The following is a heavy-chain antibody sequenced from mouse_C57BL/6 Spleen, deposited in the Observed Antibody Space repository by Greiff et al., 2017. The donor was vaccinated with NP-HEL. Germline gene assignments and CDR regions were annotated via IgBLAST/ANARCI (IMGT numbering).Heavy chain of an antibody. D-gene: IGHD1-1*01. Sequence: VQLKQSGAELVRPGASVKLSCTASGFNIKDDYMHWVKQRPEQGLEWIGWIDPENGDTEYASKFQGKATITADPPSNTAYLQLSSLTSEDTAVYYCTNYYGSSYGYWGQGTTLTVSS. CDR2: IDPENGDT. J-gene: IGHJ2*01. CDR3: TNYYGSSYGY. CDR1: GFNIKDDY. V-gene: IGHV14-4*01.